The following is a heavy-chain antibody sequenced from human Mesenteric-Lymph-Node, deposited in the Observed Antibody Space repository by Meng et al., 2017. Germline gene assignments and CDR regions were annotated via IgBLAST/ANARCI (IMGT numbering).Heavy chain of an antibody. CDR2: IYPSDSDT. V-gene: IGHV5-51*01. CDR3: ARPTPGPDY. J-gene: IGHJ4*02. Sequence: AESLKISCKGSGYSCTSYWIGWVRQLPGKGLEWMGIIYPSDSDTRYSPSFQGQVTISADKSSSTAYLQWSSLRASDTAVYYCARPTPGPDYWGQGTLVTVSS. CDR1: GYSCTSYW.